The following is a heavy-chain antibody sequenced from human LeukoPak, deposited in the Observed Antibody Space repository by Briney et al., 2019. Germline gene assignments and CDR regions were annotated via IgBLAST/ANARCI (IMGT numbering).Heavy chain of an antibody. V-gene: IGHV1-2*02. CDR1: GYTFTGYY. D-gene: IGHD3-10*01. CDR2: INPNSGGT. CDR3: ARSFTTMVRGGNTVTPGGY. Sequence: VASVKVSCKASGYTFTGYYMHWVRQAPGQGLEWMGWINPNSGGTNYAQKFQGRVTMTRDTSISTAYMELSRLRSDDTAVYYCARSFTTMVRGGNTVTPGGYWGQGTLVTVSS. J-gene: IGHJ4*02.